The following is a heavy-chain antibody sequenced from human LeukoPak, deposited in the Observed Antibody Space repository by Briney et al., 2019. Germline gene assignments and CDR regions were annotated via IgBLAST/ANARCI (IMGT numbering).Heavy chain of an antibody. CDR3: ARDPESSSFDL. D-gene: IGHD6-13*01. CDR2: IDQGGSVR. CDR1: GSSFSTYW. Sequence: PGGSLRLSCAASGSSFSTYWMSWVRQTPEKGLGFVANIDQGGSVRNYMDSLKGRCTISRDNAKKSLYLEINSLRADDTAVYYCARDPESSSFDLWGRGALVTVSS. V-gene: IGHV3-7*01. J-gene: IGHJ4*02.